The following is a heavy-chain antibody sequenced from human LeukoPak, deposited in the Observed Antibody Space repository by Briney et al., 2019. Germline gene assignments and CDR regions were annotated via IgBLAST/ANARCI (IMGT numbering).Heavy chain of an antibody. CDR2: IKGDGRGT. CDR3: VRLMEMAATPYYYCYMDV. D-gene: IGHD5-24*01. J-gene: IGHJ6*03. V-gene: IGHV3-7*01. CDR1: GFTFSSDW. Sequence: GGSLRLSCAASGFTFSSDWMTWVRQVPGKGLEWVTNIKGDGRGTYYVDSVKGRFSVFRDNAKNSLFLQMNSLRAEDTAVYYCVRLMEMAATPYYYCYMDVWGKGTTVTVSS.